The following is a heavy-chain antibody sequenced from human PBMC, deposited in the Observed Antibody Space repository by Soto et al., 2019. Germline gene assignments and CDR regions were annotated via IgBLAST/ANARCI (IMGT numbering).Heavy chain of an antibody. V-gene: IGHV4-31*03. CDR1: GGSISSGGYY. J-gene: IGHJ5*02. CDR3: ARGHNLVVAAQYNWFDP. D-gene: IGHD2-15*01. CDR2: IYYSGST. Sequence: SETLSLTCTVSGGSISSGGYYWSWIRQHPGKGLEWIGYIYYSGSTYYNPSLKSRVTISVDTSKNQFSLKLSSVTAADTAVYYCARGHNLVVAAQYNWFDPWGQGTLVTVSS.